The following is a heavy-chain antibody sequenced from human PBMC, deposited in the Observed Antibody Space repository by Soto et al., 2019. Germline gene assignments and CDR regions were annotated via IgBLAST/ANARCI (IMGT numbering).Heavy chain of an antibody. Sequence: GGSLRLSCAASGFTFSSYWMSWVHQAPGKGLEWVANIKLDGSEKYYVDSVKGRFTISRDNAQNSLYLQMNSLRAEDTAVYYCARDPQDTALVTDDFWGQGTLVTVSS. CDR2: IKLDGSEK. D-gene: IGHD5-18*01. CDR1: GFTFSSYW. CDR3: ARDPQDTALVTDDF. J-gene: IGHJ4*02. V-gene: IGHV3-7*01.